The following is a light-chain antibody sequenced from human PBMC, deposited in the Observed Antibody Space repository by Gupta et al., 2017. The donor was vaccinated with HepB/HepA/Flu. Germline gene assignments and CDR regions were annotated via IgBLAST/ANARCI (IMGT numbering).Light chain of an antibody. CDR1: QSISSY. CDR2: AAS. J-gene: IGKJ1*01. Sequence: DIQMTQSPSSLSASVGDRVTITCRASQSISSYLNWYQQKPGKAPKLLIYAASSLQSGVPSRFSGSGSGTDFTLTISSLQPEDFATYYCQSYSTPVTFGQGTKVEIK. CDR3: QSYSTPVT. V-gene: IGKV1-39*01.